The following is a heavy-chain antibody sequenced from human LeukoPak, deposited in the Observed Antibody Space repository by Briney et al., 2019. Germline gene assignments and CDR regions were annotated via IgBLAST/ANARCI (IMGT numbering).Heavy chain of an antibody. D-gene: IGHD2-2*01. V-gene: IGHV1-2*02. CDR3: ARLPYCSSTGCYLAPDDYYYYGMDV. CDR1: GYTFTGYY. Sequence: GASVKVSCKASGYTFTGYYMHWVRQAPGQGLEWMGWINPNSGGTNYAQKFQGRVTMTRDTSISTAYMELSRLRSDDTAVYYCARLPYCSSTGCYLAPDDYYYYGMDVWGQGTTVTVSS. J-gene: IGHJ6*02. CDR2: INPNSGGT.